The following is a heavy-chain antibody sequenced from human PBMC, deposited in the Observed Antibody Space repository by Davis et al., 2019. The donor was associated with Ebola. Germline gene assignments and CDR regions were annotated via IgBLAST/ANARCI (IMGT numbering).Heavy chain of an antibody. CDR1: GGSISSGGYS. CDR3: ARTTKTNIEDSGLGYNSFDS. CDR2: IYHSGST. V-gene: IGHV4-30-2*01. Sequence: MPSETLSLTCAVSGGSISSGGYSWSWIRQPPGKGLEWIGYIYHSGSTYYNPSLRSRVAISVDSSKNQFSLKINSVTAADTATYYCARTTKTNIEDSGLGYNSFDSWGQGVLVSVSS. D-gene: IGHD4-17*01. J-gene: IGHJ5*01.